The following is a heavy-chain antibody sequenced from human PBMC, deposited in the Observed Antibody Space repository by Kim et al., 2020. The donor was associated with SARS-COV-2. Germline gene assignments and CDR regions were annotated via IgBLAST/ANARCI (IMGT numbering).Heavy chain of an antibody. Sequence: ASVKVSCKASGYTFTSYAMHWVRQAPGQRLEWMGWINAGNGNTKYSHKFQGRVTITRDTSASTAYMELSSLRSEDTAVDYCARERAYGSGRVYNWDAFD. J-gene: IGHJ3*01. V-gene: IGHV1-3*01. CDR3: ARERAYGSGRVYNWDAFD. CDR1: GYTFTSYA. CDR2: INAGNGNT. D-gene: IGHD3-10*01.